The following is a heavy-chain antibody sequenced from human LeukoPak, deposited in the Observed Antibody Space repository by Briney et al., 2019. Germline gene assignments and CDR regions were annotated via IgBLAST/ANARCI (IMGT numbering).Heavy chain of an antibody. Sequence: GGSLRLSCAASGFTFSSYSMNWVRQAPGKGLEWVSGISGSGGSTYYADSVKGRFTISRDNSKNTLYLQMNSLRAEDTAVYYCAKGGRWDYYDSSHWGQGTMVTVSS. V-gene: IGHV3-23*01. CDR1: GFTFSSYS. CDR3: AKGGRWDYYDSSH. J-gene: IGHJ3*01. D-gene: IGHD3-22*01. CDR2: ISGSGGST.